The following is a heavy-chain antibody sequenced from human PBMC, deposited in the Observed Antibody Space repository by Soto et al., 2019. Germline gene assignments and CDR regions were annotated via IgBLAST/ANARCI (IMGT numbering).Heavy chain of an antibody. J-gene: IGHJ4*02. CDR2: IVVGSGNT. D-gene: IGHD5-18*01. Sequence: QMQLVQAGPEVKKPGTSVTVSCKASGFTFTSSAVQWVRQARGQRLEWIGWIVVGSGNTNYAQKFQERVTITRDLSTSTAYMELSSLRSEDTAVYYCAAQRGYSYGSSGYWGQGTLVTVSS. CDR1: GFTFTSSA. V-gene: IGHV1-58*01. CDR3: AAQRGYSYGSSGY.